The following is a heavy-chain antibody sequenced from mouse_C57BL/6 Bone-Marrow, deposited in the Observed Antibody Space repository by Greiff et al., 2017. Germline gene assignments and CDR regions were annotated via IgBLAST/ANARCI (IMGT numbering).Heavy chain of an antibody. V-gene: IGHV1-69*01. CDR2: IDPSDSYT. Sequence: QVQLQQSGAELVMPGASVKLSCKASGYTFTSYWMHWVKQRPGQGLEWIGEIDPSDSYTNYNQKFKGKSTLTVDKSSSTAYMQLSSLTSEDSAVYYCAREGDYYGSPFAYWGQGTLVTVSA. J-gene: IGHJ3*01. CDR3: AREGDYYGSPFAY. D-gene: IGHD1-1*01. CDR1: GYTFTSYW.